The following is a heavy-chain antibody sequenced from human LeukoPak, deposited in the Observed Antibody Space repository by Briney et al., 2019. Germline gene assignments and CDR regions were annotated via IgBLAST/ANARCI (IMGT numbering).Heavy chain of an antibody. D-gene: IGHD6-19*01. J-gene: IGHJ4*02. CDR1: GFTFDDYA. V-gene: IGHV3-9*01. CDR3: AKDPSHSSGWYYFDY. CDR2: ISWNSGSI. Sequence: GGSLRLSCAASGFTFDDYAMHWVRQAPGKGLEWASGISWNSGSIGYADSVKGRFTISRDNAKNSLYLQMNSLRAEDTALYYCAKDPSHSSGWYYFDYWGQGTLVTVSS.